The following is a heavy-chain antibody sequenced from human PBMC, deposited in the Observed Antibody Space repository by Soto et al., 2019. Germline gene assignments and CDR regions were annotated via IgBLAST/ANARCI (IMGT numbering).Heavy chain of an antibody. CDR2: IIPIFGTA. J-gene: IGHJ3*02. D-gene: IGHD3-22*01. V-gene: IGHV1-69*13. CDR3: ARGDSSGYSFAFDI. CDR1: GGTFSSYA. Sequence: ASVKVSCKASGGTFSSYAISWVRQAPGQGLEWMGGIIPIFGTANYAQKFQGRVTITADESTSTAYMELSSLRSKDTAVYYCARGDSSGYSFAFDIWGQGTMVTV.